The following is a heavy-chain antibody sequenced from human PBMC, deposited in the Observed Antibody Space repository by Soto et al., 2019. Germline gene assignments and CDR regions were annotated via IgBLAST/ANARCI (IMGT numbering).Heavy chain of an antibody. J-gene: IGHJ4*02. D-gene: IGHD3-22*01. Sequence: SVKASCKASGGTFSSYAISCVRQAPGQGLEWMGGIIPIFGTANYAQKFQGRVTITADESTSTAYMELSSLRSEDTAVYYCARSMHYSDGSNYSPFDYWGQGTLVTVSS. CDR2: IIPIFGTA. CDR1: GGTFSSYA. V-gene: IGHV1-69*13. CDR3: ARSMHYSDGSNYSPFDY.